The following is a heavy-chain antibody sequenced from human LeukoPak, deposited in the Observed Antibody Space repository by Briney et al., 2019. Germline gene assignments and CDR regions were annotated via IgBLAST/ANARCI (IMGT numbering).Heavy chain of an antibody. V-gene: IGHV3-7*01. CDR1: GFTFSNYW. J-gene: IGHJ4*02. CDR3: ARDLVYVTSAFGY. CDR2: INQDASEK. D-gene: IGHD3-22*01. Sequence: PGGSLRLSCVASGFTFSNYWMSWVRQAPGRGLEWTANINQDASEKNILDSVKGRFTISRDNAKNSLFLQMNSLTAEDTAVYYCARDLVYVTSAFGYWGQGTLVTVSS.